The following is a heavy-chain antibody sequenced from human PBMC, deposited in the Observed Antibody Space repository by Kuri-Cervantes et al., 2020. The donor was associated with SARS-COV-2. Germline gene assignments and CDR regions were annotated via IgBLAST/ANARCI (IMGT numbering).Heavy chain of an antibody. V-gene: IGHV4-34*01. CDR3: ASSRGYSYGFFDY. CDR2: ITHSGSP. Sequence: SETLSLTCAVCGGSFRGSKWSWIRQPPDKGLEWIGAITHSGSPNYNPSLKSRVTISVDKSKNQFSLKLRSVTAADTAVYYCASSRGYSYGFFDYWGQGTLVTVSS. CDR1: GGSFRGSK. D-gene: IGHD5-18*01. J-gene: IGHJ4*02.